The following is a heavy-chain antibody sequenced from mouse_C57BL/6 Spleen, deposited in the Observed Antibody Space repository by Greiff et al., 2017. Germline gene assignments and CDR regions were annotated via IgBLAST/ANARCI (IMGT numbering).Heavy chain of an antibody. J-gene: IGHJ1*03. CDR2: INPSNGGT. V-gene: IGHV1-53*01. CDR3: ARESTVVATPYFDV. Sequence: QVQLQQPGTELVKPGASVMLSCKASGYTFTSYWMHWVKQRPGQGLEWIGNINPSNGGTNYNEKFKSKATLTVDKSSSTAYMQLSSLTSEDSAVYYCARESTVVATPYFDVWGTGTTVTVSS. D-gene: IGHD1-1*01. CDR1: GYTFTSYW.